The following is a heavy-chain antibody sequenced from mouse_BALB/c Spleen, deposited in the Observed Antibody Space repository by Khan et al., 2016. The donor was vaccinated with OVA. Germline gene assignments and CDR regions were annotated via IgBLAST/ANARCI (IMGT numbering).Heavy chain of an antibody. CDR3: AKNRNGYCDY. J-gene: IGHJ2*01. Sequence: QVQLKQSGPGLVQPSQSLSITCTVSGFSLTNYGVHWVRQSPGKGLEWLGVIWSGGITDYNATFISRLSISKDISKSQVFFKMNSLQANDTAIYYCAKNRNGYCDYGGQGTTLTVSS. CDR2: IWSGGIT. CDR1: GFSLTNYG. V-gene: IGHV2-2*02. D-gene: IGHD1-1*02.